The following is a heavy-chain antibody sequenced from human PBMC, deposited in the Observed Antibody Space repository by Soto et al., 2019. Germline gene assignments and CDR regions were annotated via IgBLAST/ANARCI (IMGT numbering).Heavy chain of an antibody. Sequence: PSETLSLTCAVSGGSFTSNNWLTWVRQPPGQGLEWIGEIYRTGSTNYNPSLKSRVTISLDKSENQFSLKVTSLTAADTAVYYCASRDPGTSVDYWVQGTLVTVSS. J-gene: IGHJ4*02. D-gene: IGHD1-7*01. CDR2: IYRTGST. V-gene: IGHV4-4*02. CDR3: ASRDPGTSVDY. CDR1: GGSFTSNNW.